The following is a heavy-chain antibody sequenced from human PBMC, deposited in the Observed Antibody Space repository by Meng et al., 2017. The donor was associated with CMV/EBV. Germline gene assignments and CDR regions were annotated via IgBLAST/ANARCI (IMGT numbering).Heavy chain of an antibody. Sequence: GRQQEARPGLVKSSATPPLTSVAAGCFTSSYCWSWVRQPAGKGLEWFGRIFPSGSTNYNPSLKSRVTISVDTSKNQFSPKLSSVTAADTAMYYCARSMVVAGDWFDPWGQGTLVTVSS. J-gene: IGHJ5*02. CDR2: IFPSGST. D-gene: IGHD2-15*01. CDR1: GCFTSSYC. CDR3: ARSMVVAGDWFDP. V-gene: IGHV4-4*07.